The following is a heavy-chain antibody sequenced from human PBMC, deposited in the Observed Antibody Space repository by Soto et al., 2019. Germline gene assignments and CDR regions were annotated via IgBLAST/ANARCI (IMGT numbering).Heavy chain of an antibody. D-gene: IGHD1-1*01. CDR1: GFTFSAYW. CDR2: ISDDGSTA. V-gene: IGHV3-74*01. Sequence: VYLRISCAVSGFTFSAYWMHWFRQVPGKGLTWVSRISDDGSTATYADSVKGRFVISRDNAKNSLYLEMNTLRADDSGRYYCARRPRGSSTGRGAHSGRGNLLTV. J-gene: IGHJ4*02. CDR3: ARRPRGSSTGRGAH.